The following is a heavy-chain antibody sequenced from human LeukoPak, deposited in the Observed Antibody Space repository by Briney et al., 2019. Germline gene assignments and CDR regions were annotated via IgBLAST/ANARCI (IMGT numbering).Heavy chain of an antibody. J-gene: IGHJ5*02. Sequence: ASVKVSCKVSGYTSSVLSMQWVRQAPGQGLEWMGWISAYNGNTNYAQKLQGRVTMTTDTSTSTAYMELRSLRSDDTAVYYCAREHQQLVGWFDPWGQGTLVTVSS. CDR3: AREHQQLVGWFDP. V-gene: IGHV1-18*01. CDR1: GYTSSVLS. CDR2: ISAYNGNT. D-gene: IGHD6-13*01.